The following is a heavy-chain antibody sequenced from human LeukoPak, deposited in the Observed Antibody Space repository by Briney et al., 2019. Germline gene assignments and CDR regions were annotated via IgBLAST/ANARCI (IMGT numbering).Heavy chain of an antibody. D-gene: IGHD3-10*01. Sequence: GGSLRLSCAASGFPFSNYWMHWVRQAPGKGLVWVSRVNSDGSTTNYADSVKGRFTISRDNAKNSLYLQMNSLRDDDTAVYYCATDLLRGYCGQGTLVTVSS. J-gene: IGHJ4*02. CDR1: GFPFSNYW. CDR2: VNSDGSTT. V-gene: IGHV3-74*01. CDR3: ATDLLRGY.